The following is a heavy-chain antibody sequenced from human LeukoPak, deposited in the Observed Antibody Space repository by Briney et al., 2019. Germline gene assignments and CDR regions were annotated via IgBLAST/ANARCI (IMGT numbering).Heavy chain of an antibody. V-gene: IGHV3-43*01. CDR2: ISGNGGST. Sequence: GGSLRLSCAASGFTFKDFNMHCVRQAPGRGLEWGSLISGNGGSTFYADSVKGRFTISRDNSKTSLYLQMNSLRTDDTALYYCAKEEVSGWSEADYWGQGTLVTVSS. CDR3: AKEEVSGWSEADY. CDR1: GFTFKDFN. J-gene: IGHJ4*02. D-gene: IGHD6-19*01.